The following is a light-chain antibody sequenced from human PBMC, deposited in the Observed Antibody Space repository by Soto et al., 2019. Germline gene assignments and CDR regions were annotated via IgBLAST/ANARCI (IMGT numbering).Light chain of an antibody. V-gene: IGKV1-8*01. Sequence: AIRMTQSPSSFSASTGDRVTITRRASQGISSHLAWYQQKPGKAPKLLIYAASTLQSGVPSRFSGSGSGTDFTLTISCLQSEDFATYYCQQYYSYPLTFGGGTKVEIK. CDR1: QGISSH. CDR3: QQYYSYPLT. J-gene: IGKJ4*01. CDR2: AAS.